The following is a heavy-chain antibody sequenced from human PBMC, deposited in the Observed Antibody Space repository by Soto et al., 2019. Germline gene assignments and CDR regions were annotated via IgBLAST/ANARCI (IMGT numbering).Heavy chain of an antibody. CDR2: ISADNGHT. J-gene: IGHJ5*02. CDR3: ARGPPCSGGSCYSFFLLYWFDP. CDR1: GYTFSNYG. Sequence: GASVKVSCKASGYTFSNYGISWVRQAPGQGLEWMGWISADNGHTNYAQNLQGRVTMTTDPSTSTAYMELRSLRSDDTAVYYCARGPPCSGGSCYSFFLLYWFDPWGQGTLVTVSS. D-gene: IGHD2-15*01. V-gene: IGHV1-18*01.